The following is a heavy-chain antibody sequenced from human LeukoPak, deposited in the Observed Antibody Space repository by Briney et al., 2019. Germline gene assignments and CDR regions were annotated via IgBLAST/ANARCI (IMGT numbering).Heavy chain of an antibody. Sequence: PSETLSLTCTVSGYSISSGYYWGWIRQPPGKGLEWIVSIYHSGSSYYNPSLKSRVTISVDTSKNQFSLKLSSVTAADTAVYYCARDAVGSSGWYDGYWGQGTLVTVSS. CDR3: ARDAVGSSGWYDGY. CDR1: GYSISSGYY. J-gene: IGHJ4*02. CDR2: IYHSGSS. D-gene: IGHD6-19*01. V-gene: IGHV4-38-2*02.